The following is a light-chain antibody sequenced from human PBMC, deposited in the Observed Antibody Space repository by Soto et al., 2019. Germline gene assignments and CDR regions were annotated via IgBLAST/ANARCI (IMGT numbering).Light chain of an antibody. CDR1: SSDVGGYNY. V-gene: IGLV2-14*01. CDR3: CSYGGYFWV. Sequence: QSALTQPASVSGSPGQSITISCTGTSSDVGGYNYVSWYQQHPGKAPKLMIWDVYNRPSGVPDRFSASKSGNTASLTISGLQAEDEADYYCCSYGGYFWVFGGGTQLTVL. CDR2: DVY. J-gene: IGLJ3*02.